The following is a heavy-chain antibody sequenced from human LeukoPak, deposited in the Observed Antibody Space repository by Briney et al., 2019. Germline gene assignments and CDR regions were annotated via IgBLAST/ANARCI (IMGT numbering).Heavy chain of an antibody. V-gene: IGHV1-69*05. J-gene: IGHJ3*01. Sequence: SVKVSCKASGGTFSSYAISWVRQAPGQGLEWMGGIIPIFGTANYAQKFQGRVTITRDTSASTAYMELSSLRSEDTAVYYCAIGLYDSSGSYWGQGTMVTVSS. CDR2: IIPIFGTA. D-gene: IGHD3-22*01. CDR1: GGTFSSYA. CDR3: AIGLYDSSGSY.